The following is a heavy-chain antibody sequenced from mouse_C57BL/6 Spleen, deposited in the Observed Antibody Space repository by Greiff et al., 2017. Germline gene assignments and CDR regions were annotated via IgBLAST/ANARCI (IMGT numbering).Heavy chain of an antibody. D-gene: IGHD2-3*01. V-gene: IGHV1-39*01. CDR3: ATLRWLLRVAWFAE. CDR2: ITPNYGTT. Sequence: EVQLQQSGPELVKPGASVKISCKASGYSFTDYNMNWVKQSNGKCLEWIGVITPNYGTTSYNQKFKGKATLTVDQSSITAYMQLTSLTSEDSAVCYGATLRWLLRVAWFAEWEQGTLATVTA. CDR1: GYSFTDYN. J-gene: IGHJ3*01.